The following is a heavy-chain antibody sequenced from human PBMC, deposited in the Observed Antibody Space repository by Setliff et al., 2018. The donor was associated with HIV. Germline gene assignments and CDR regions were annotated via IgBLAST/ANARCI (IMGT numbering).Heavy chain of an antibody. CDR3: VRASLPGNHVFFDY. CDR1: GDSVSSTDCL. CDR2: LYNSEIT. J-gene: IGHJ4*02. Sequence: CSVSGDSVSSTDCLWGWVRQPPGMGLQWIVTLYNSEITNYNPSFKNRVTMSVDKSRNHFSLILNSVTAADTAIYYCVRASLPGNHVFFDYWGQGRLVTVSS. V-gene: IGHV4-39*07.